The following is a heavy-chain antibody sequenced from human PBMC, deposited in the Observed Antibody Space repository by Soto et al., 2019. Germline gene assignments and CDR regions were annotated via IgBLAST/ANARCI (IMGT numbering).Heavy chain of an antibody. CDR2: ISAYNGHT. D-gene: IGHD6-25*01. Sequence: VQLVQSGAEVKKPGASVKVSCKASGYTFTSYGISWVRQAPGQGLEWMGWISAYNGHTNYAQKLQGRVTMNTDTPTSTAYMQLRSLRSDDTTVYYCARDPERGQRLVPFDSWGQGALVTVS. CDR1: GYTFTSYG. CDR3: ARDPERGQRLVPFDS. V-gene: IGHV1-18*01. J-gene: IGHJ4*02.